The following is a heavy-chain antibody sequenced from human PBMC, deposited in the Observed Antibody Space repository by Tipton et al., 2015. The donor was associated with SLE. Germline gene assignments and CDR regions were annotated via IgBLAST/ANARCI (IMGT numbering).Heavy chain of an antibody. CDR2: INHSGST. D-gene: IGHD4-17*01. J-gene: IGHJ5*02. V-gene: IGHV4-34*01. CDR1: GGSFSDYY. CDR3: ARGWTTVNGWFDP. Sequence: LRLSCAVYGGSFSDYYWSWIRQPPGKRLEWIGEINHSGSTNYNPSLKSRVTISVDTSKNQFSLKLSSVTAADTAVYYCARGWTTVNGWFDPWGQGTLVAVSS.